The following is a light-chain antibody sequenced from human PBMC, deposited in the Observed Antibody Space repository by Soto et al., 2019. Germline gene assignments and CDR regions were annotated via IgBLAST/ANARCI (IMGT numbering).Light chain of an antibody. CDR3: SSYTSSSTHYV. Sequence: QSVLTQPASGSGSTGQSITISCPGTSSDVGGYNYVSWYQQHPGKAPKLMIYEVSNRPSGVSNRFSGSKSGNTASLTISGLQAEDEADYYCSSYTSSSTHYVFGTETKVTVL. CDR1: SSDVGGYNY. V-gene: IGLV2-14*01. J-gene: IGLJ1*01. CDR2: EVS.